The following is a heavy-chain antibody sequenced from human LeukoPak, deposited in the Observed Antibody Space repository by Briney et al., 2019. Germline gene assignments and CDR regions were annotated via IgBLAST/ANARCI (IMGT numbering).Heavy chain of an antibody. CDR1: GGTFSSYA. CDR2: IIPIFGTA. J-gene: IGHJ4*02. Sequence: GASVKVSCKASGGTFSSYAISWVRQAPGQGLEWMGGIIPIFGTANYAQKFQGRVTITADKSTSTAYMELSSLRSEDTAVYYCARESMMVRGAYDYWGQGTLVTVSS. D-gene: IGHD3-10*01. V-gene: IGHV1-69*06. CDR3: ARESMMVRGAYDY.